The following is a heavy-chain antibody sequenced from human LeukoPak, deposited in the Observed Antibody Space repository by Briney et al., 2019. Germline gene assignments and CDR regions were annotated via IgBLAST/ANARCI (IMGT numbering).Heavy chain of an antibody. J-gene: IGHJ5*02. Sequence: ASVKVSCKASGYTFTSYYLHWVRQAPEQGLEWMGVIHPSTGSTTYAQKFQGRVTMTRDTSTTTVFMELSSLTSEDTAVYFCARHNYDNSAYNWIDPWGQGTLLIVSS. V-gene: IGHV1-46*01. D-gene: IGHD3-22*01. CDR2: IHPSTGST. CDR1: GYTFTSYY. CDR3: ARHNYDNSAYNWIDP.